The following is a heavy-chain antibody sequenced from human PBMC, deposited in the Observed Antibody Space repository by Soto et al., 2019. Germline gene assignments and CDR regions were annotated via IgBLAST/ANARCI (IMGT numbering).Heavy chain of an antibody. CDR2: ISYDGSNK. D-gene: IGHD5-18*01. CDR1: GFTFSSYA. CDR3: ARDSWIQLALDY. V-gene: IGHV3-30-3*01. Sequence: GGSLRLSCAASGFTFSSYAMHWVRQAPGKGLEWVAVISYDGSNKYYADSVKGRFTISRDNSKNTLYLQMNSLRAEDTAVYYWARDSWIQLALDYWGQGTLVTVSS. J-gene: IGHJ4*02.